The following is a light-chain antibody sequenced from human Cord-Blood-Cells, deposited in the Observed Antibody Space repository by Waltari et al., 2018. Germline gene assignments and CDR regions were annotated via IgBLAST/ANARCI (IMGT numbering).Light chain of an antibody. Sequence: DIQMTQSPSSLSASVGDRVTITCRASQSISSYLNWYQQKPGKAPKLLIYAASSLQSGVPSMFRGIGSGTEFTRTISSLQPEYFATYYYQQSYSTPWTFGQGIKVEIK. CDR2: AAS. CDR3: QQSYSTPWT. V-gene: IGKV1-39*01. J-gene: IGKJ1*01. CDR1: QSISSY.